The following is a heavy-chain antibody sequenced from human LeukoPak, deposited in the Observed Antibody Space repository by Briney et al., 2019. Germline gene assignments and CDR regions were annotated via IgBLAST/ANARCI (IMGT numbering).Heavy chain of an antibody. Sequence: PGRSLRLSCAASGFTFSNYGMHWVRQAPGKGLEWVAVIWYDGGNKYYADSVKGRFTISRDNSKNTLYLQMNSLRAEDTAVYYCARDRYRSGWAEAFDIWGQGTMVTVSS. D-gene: IGHD6-19*01. CDR2: IWYDGGNK. CDR3: ARDRYRSGWAEAFDI. V-gene: IGHV3-33*01. J-gene: IGHJ3*02. CDR1: GFTFSNYG.